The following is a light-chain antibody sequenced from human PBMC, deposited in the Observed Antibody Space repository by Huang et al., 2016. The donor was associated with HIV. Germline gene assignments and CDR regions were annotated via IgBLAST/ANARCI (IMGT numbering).Light chain of an antibody. CDR3: QQYNDWYT. CDR1: QSVSSN. Sequence: EIVLTQSPATLSVSPGESATLSCRASQSVSSNLAWFQQKPGQAPSLLIYGASTRATCIPARFSGTGAGTAFTLTISSLQSEDFAVYFCQQYNDWYTFGQGTKLEI. V-gene: IGKV3-15*01. J-gene: IGKJ2*01. CDR2: GAS.